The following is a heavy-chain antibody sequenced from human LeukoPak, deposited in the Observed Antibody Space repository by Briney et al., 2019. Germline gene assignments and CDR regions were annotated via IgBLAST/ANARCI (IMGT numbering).Heavy chain of an antibody. CDR3: IRDFRSADL. J-gene: IGHJ5*02. CDR1: GFTFSSYS. V-gene: IGHV3-21*01. Sequence: PGGSLRLSCAASGFTFSSYSMNWVRQAPGRGLEWVSSIRFTGSYIYYADSVKGRFTISRDNAKNTVYLEMNSLSVEDTATYYCIRDFRSADLWGQGTLVTVTS. CDR2: IRFTGSYI.